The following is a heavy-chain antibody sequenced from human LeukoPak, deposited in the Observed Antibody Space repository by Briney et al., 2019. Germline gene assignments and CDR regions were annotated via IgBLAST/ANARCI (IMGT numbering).Heavy chain of an antibody. CDR1: GFTFSSYE. CDR3: ARSFWNDLEYYYNGLDV. Sequence: GGSLRLSCAGSGFTFSSYEMTWVRQAPGKGLEWVSAISGSGDRTYYADSVKGRFTISRDNSKNTLHLQMNSMRAEDTAVYYCARSFWNDLEYYYNGLDVWGQGTTVTVSS. D-gene: IGHD1-1*01. J-gene: IGHJ6*02. V-gene: IGHV3-23*01. CDR2: ISGSGDRT.